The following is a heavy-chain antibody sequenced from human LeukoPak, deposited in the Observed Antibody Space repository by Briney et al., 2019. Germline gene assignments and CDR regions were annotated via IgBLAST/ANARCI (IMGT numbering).Heavy chain of an antibody. D-gene: IGHD2-2*01. CDR1: GGSFSGYH. V-gene: IGHV4-34*01. CDR2: INHSGST. J-gene: IGHJ5*02. CDR3: ARSSNLAYNWFDP. Sequence: SETLSLTCGVHGGSFSGYHWSWIRQPPGKGLEWIGEINHSGSTNYNSSLKSRVTISVHTSKNRFSLKLSSVTAADTAVYYCARSSNLAYNWFDPWGQGTLVTVSS.